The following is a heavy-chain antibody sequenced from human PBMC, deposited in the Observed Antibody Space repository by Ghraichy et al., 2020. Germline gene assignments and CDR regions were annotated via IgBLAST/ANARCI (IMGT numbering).Heavy chain of an antibody. V-gene: IGHV4-34*01. D-gene: IGHD3-3*01. CDR2: INHSGST. J-gene: IGHJ4*02. CDR3: ARGQSITIFGVRDKIMDY. CDR1: GGSFSGYY. Sequence: SETLSLTCAVYGGSFSGYYWSWIRQPPGKGLEWIGEINHSGSTNYNPSLKSRVTISVDTSKNQFSLKLSSVTAADTAVYYCARGQSITIFGVRDKIMDYWGQGTLVTVSS.